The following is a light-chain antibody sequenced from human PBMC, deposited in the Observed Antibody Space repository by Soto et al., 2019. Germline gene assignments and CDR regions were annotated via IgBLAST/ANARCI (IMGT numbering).Light chain of an antibody. J-gene: IGKJ2*01. CDR1: QGISSY. CDR3: QQLKSYPRT. Sequence: DIQLTQSPSFLSASVGDRVTITCRASQGISSYLAWYLQKPGKAPKLLIYAASTLQSGVPSRFSGSGSGTEFTLTISSLQPEDFATYYCQQLKSYPRTFGQETKLEIK. CDR2: AAS. V-gene: IGKV1-9*01.